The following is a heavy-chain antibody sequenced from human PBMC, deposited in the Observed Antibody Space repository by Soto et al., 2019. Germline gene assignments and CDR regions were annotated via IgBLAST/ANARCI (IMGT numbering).Heavy chain of an antibody. CDR1: GFTFSSYA. D-gene: IGHD2-15*01. CDR3: AKGRRYCSGGSCYSFYFDY. V-gene: IGHV3-23*01. Sequence: PGGSLRLSCAASGFTFSSYAMSWVRQAPGKGLEWVSAISGSGGSTYYADSVKGRFTISRDNSKNTLYLQMNSLRAEDTAVYYCAKGRRYCSGGSCYSFYFDYWGQGTLVTVSS. J-gene: IGHJ4*02. CDR2: ISGSGGST.